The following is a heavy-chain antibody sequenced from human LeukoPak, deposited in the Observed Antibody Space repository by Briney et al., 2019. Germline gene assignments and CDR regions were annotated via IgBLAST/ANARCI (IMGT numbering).Heavy chain of an antibody. D-gene: IGHD3-9*01. J-gene: IGHJ3*02. CDR2: SYYSGST. V-gene: IGHV4-61*05. Sequence: SETLSLTCTVSGGSISSSSFSWGWIRQPPGKGLEWIGYSYYSGSTNYNPSLTSRVTISIDTSKKHFSLKLSSVSAADTAVYYCARRRVLTGSSRGDAFDIWGQGTVVTVSS. CDR1: GGSISSSSFS. CDR3: ARRRVLTGSSRGDAFDI.